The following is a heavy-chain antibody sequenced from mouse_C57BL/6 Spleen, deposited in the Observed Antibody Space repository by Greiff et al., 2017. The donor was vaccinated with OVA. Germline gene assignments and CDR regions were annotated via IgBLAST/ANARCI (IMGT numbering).Heavy chain of an antibody. D-gene: IGHD2-2*01. V-gene: IGHV1-42*01. Sequence: EVQRVESGPELVKPGASVKISCKASGYSFTGYYMNWVKQSPEKSLEWIGEINPSTGGTTYNQKFKAKATLTVDKSSSTAYMQLKSLTSEDSAVYYCAREEGYDGNAMDYWGQGTSVTVSS. CDR1: GYSFTGYY. CDR2: INPSTGGT. CDR3: AREEGYDGNAMDY. J-gene: IGHJ4*01.